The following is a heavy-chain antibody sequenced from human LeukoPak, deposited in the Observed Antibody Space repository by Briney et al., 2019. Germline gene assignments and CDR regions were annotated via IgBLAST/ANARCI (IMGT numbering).Heavy chain of an antibody. Sequence: SVKVSCKASGGTFSSYAISWVRQAPGQGLEWMGGIIPIFGTANYAQKFQGRVTITADKSTSTAYMELSSLRSEDTAVYYCARGTPSTPYDILTGYYDYWGQGTLVTVS. V-gene: IGHV1-69*06. J-gene: IGHJ4*02. CDR2: IIPIFGTA. D-gene: IGHD3-9*01. CDR1: GGTFSSYA. CDR3: ARGTPSTPYDILTGYYDY.